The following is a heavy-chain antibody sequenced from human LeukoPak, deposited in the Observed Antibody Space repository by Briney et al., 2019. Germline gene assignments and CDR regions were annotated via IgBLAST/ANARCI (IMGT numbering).Heavy chain of an antibody. V-gene: IGHV5-51*01. Sequence: GESLKISCEGSVYSFTNYWIAWVRQMPGKGLEWMGIIYPSDSDTRYSPSFQGQVTISADKSISTAYLQWSSLKASDTAMYYCARRPDFDYWGQGTLVTVSS. CDR2: IYPSDSDT. J-gene: IGHJ4*02. CDR3: ARRPDFDY. CDR1: VYSFTNYW.